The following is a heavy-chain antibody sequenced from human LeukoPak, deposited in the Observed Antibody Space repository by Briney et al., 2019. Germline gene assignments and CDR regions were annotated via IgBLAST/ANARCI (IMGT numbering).Heavy chain of an antibody. V-gene: IGHV5-51*01. CDR1: GYSFSDYW. D-gene: IGHD5-12*01. J-gene: IGHJ4*02. CDR3: ASPRTGGYELDY. CDR2: IYPGDSDT. Sequence: GESLKISCKASGYSFSDYWIGWVRQMPGKGLEWMGIIYPGDSDTRYSPSVQGQVTISADESTNTAYLQWSSLKASDTAMYYCASPRTGGYELDYWGQGTLVTVSS.